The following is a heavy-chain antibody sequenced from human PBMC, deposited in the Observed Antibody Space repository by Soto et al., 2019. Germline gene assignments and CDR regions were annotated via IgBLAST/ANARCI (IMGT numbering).Heavy chain of an antibody. V-gene: IGHV1-69*01. CDR3: ASGYSGSWLGYYYYGMDV. CDR2: IIPIFGTA. Sequence: QVQLVQSGAEVKKPGSSVKVSCKASGGTFSSYAISWVRQAPGQGLEWMGGIIPIFGTANYAQKFQGRVTITADEGTSTGYMELSSLRSEDTAVYYCASGYSGSWLGYYYYGMDVWGQGTTVTVSS. J-gene: IGHJ6*02. CDR1: GGTFSSYA. D-gene: IGHD6-6*01.